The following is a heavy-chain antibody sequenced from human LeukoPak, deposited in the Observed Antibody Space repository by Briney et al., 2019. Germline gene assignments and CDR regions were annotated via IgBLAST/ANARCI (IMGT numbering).Heavy chain of an antibody. V-gene: IGHV4-39*01. CDR1: GFTFSSYS. CDR3: ARQSEMTTVTTTLDY. Sequence: PGGSLRLSCAASGFTFSSYSMNWIRQPPGKGLEWIGSIYYSGSTYYNPSLKSRVTISVDTPKNQFSLKLSSVTAADTAVYYCARQSEMTTVTTTLDYWGQGTLVTVSS. J-gene: IGHJ4*02. CDR2: IYYSGST. D-gene: IGHD4-17*01.